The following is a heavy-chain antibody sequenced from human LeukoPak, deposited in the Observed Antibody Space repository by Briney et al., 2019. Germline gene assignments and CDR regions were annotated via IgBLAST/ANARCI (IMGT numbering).Heavy chain of an antibody. CDR1: GYTFTGYY. CDR3: ARDGRRITIFGVVIGNVGTHRSGHWFDP. J-gene: IGHJ5*02. V-gene: IGHV1-2*02. D-gene: IGHD3-3*01. CDR2: INPNSGGT. Sequence: ASVKVSCKASGYTFTGYYMHWVRQAPGQGLEWMGWINPNSGGTNYAQKFQGRVTMTRDTSISTAYMELSRLRSDDTAVYYCARDGRRITIFGVVIGNVGTHRSGHWFDPWGQGTLVTVSS.